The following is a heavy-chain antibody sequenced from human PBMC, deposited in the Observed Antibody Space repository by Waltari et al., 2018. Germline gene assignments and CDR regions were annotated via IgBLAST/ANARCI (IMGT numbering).Heavy chain of an antibody. Sequence: QVQLVQSGIEVKKPGASVKVSCKPSGYTFTSYFIHWVRQAPGQGLEWMGLIIPSEGRTSYAQKFQSRVTMTRDTATSTVYMELSSLTSEDTAVYYCARERGYSGSSTIWGRVYDYWGQGTLVIVSS. CDR2: IIPSEGRT. CDR3: ARERGYSGSSTIWGRVYDY. D-gene: IGHD6-6*01. J-gene: IGHJ4*02. CDR1: GYTFTSYF. V-gene: IGHV1-46*01.